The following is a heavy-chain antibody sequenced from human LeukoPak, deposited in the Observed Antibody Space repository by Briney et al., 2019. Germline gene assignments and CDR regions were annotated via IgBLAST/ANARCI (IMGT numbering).Heavy chain of an antibody. J-gene: IGHJ5*02. CDR3: ARGPRCSGGSCYSVRVDP. Sequence: SETLSLTCAVYGGSFSGYYWSWIRQPPGKGLEWIGEINHSGSTNYNPSLKSRVTISVDTSKNQFPLKLSSVTAADTAVYYCARGPRCSGGSCYSVRVDPWGQGTLVTVSS. CDR2: INHSGST. D-gene: IGHD2-15*01. V-gene: IGHV4-34*01. CDR1: GGSFSGYY.